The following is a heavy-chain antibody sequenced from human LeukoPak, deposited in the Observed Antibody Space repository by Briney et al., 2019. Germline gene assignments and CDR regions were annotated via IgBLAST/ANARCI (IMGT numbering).Heavy chain of an antibody. CDR1: GFTFDDYA. CDR3: AKDNRERNYYDSSGYYYFDY. Sequence: GGSLRLSCAASGFTFDDYAMHWVRQAPGKGLEWVSLISWDGGSTYYADSVKGRFTISRDNSKNSLYLQMNSLRAEDTDLYYCAKDNRERNYYDSSGYYYFDYWGQGTLVTVSS. CDR2: ISWDGGST. J-gene: IGHJ4*02. V-gene: IGHV3-43D*04. D-gene: IGHD3-22*01.